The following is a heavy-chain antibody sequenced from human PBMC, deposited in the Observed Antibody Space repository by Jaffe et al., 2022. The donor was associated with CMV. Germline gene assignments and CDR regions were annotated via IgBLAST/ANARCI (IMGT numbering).Heavy chain of an antibody. CDR1: GGTFGNYV. Sequence: QVQLVQSGPEVKKPGSSVKVSCKASGGTFGNYVISWVRQAPGQGLEWLGATIPVHGSPSYPQRFQDRVTITVDEVTTTAYMEMISLTVEDTAVYYCTREDYGAYGDYWGQGTVVTVSS. CDR2: TIPVHGSP. V-gene: IGHV1-69*01. D-gene: IGHD4-17*01. CDR3: TREDYGAYGDY. J-gene: IGHJ4*02.